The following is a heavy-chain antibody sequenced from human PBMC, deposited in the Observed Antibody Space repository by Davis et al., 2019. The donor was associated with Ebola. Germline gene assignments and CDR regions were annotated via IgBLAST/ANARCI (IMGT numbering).Heavy chain of an antibody. V-gene: IGHV1-3*01. Sequence: ASVKVSCKASGYTFTSYGISWVRQAPGQGLEWMGGINAGNGNTKYSQKFQGRVTITRDTSASTAYMELSSLRSEDTAVYYCARSGGGSYLGFDYWGQGTLVTVSS. CDR1: GYTFTSYG. CDR3: ARSGGGSYLGFDY. CDR2: INAGNGNT. J-gene: IGHJ4*02. D-gene: IGHD1-26*01.